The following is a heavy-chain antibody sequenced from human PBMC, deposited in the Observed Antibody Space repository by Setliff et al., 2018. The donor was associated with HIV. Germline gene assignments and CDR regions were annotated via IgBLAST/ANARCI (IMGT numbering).Heavy chain of an antibody. D-gene: IGHD1-1*01. Sequence: PGGSLRLSCAASGFTFSSYSMNWVRQAPGKGLEWVSYISSSRSTIYYADPVKGRFTISRDNAKNSVYLQMNSLRAEDTAVYYCARDGTDPWSLLDYWGQGTLVTAPQ. J-gene: IGHJ4*02. CDR1: GFTFSSYS. CDR2: ISSSRSTI. CDR3: ARDGTDPWSLLDY. V-gene: IGHV3-48*01.